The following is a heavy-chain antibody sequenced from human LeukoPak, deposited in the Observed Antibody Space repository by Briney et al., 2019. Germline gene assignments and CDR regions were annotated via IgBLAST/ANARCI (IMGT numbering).Heavy chain of an antibody. CDR2: IYYSGST. D-gene: IGHD5-24*01. V-gene: IGHV4-59*01. CDR1: GGSISSYY. CDR3: AREERWLQKRGPYDAFDI. J-gene: IGHJ3*02. Sequence: SETLSLTCTVSGGSISSYYWSWIRPPPGKGLEWIGYIYYSGSTNYNPSLKSRVTISVDTSKNQFSLKLSSVTAADTAVYYCAREERWLQKRGPYDAFDIWGQGTMVTVSS.